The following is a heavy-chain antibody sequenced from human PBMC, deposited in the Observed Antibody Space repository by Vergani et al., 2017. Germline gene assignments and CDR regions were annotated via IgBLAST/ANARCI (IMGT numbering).Heavy chain of an antibody. CDR2: ISGSGGST. D-gene: IGHD5-12*01. J-gene: IGHJ6*02. Sequence: EVQLLESGGDLVQPGGSLRLSCAASGFTFNHCAMNWVCQAPGKGLEWVSGISGSGGSTYYAGSVTGRFTISRDSSKNTRYLQMNRLSAGDTAVYYCAKATPRNSGYDYLYYYHAMDVGGQGTTVTVS. V-gene: IGHV3-23*01. CDR3: AKATPRNSGYDYLYYYHAMDV. CDR1: GFTFNHCA.